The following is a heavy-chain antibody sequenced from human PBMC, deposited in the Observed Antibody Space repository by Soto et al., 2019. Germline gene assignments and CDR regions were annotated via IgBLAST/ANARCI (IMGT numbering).Heavy chain of an antibody. J-gene: IGHJ4*02. Sequence: EVQLVESGGGLVKPGGSLRLSCAASGFTFSSYSMNWVRQAPGKGLEWVSSISSSSSYIYYADSVTGRFTISRDNAKNSLYLQMNRLRAEDTAGYYCARDQPGYSYGYGLGYWGQGTLVTVSS. CDR2: ISSSSSYI. CDR1: GFTFSSYS. V-gene: IGHV3-21*01. CDR3: ARDQPGYSYGYGLGY. D-gene: IGHD5-18*01.